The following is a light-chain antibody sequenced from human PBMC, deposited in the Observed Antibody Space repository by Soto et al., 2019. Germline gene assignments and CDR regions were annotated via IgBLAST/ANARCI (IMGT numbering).Light chain of an antibody. CDR1: STDIGAYNY. J-gene: IGLJ3*02. CDR3: CSYADRYTFV. CDR2: DVT. V-gene: IGLV2-11*01. Sequence: QSALTQPRSLSGSPGQSVTISCTGTSTDIGAYNYVSWYQHHPDKAPKLMIYDVTYRPSGVPNRFSGSKSGNTASLTISELQAEDEADYYGCSYADRYTFVFGGVTKRTVL.